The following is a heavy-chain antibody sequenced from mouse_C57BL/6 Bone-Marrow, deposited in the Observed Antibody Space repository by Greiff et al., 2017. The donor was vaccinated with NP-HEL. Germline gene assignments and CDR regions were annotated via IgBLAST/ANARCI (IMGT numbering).Heavy chain of an antibody. J-gene: IGHJ2*01. CDR2: ISSGGSYT. V-gene: IGHV5-6*01. CDR1: GFTFSSYG. CDR3: AGYGGIHTVDY. Sequence: EVQGVESGGDLVKPGGSLKLSCAASGFTFSSYGMSWVRQTPDKRLEWVATISSGGSYTYYPDSVKGRFTISRDNAKNTPYLKMSSLKSEDTAMYSGAGYGGIHTVDYWGQGTTLTVSS. D-gene: IGHD5-2*01.